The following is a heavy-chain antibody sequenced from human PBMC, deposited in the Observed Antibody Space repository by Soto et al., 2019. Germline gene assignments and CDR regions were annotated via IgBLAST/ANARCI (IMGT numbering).Heavy chain of an antibody. D-gene: IGHD3-10*01. Sequence: EVQLLESGGGLVQPGGSLRLSCAASGFIFSNYDMSWVRQAPGKGLEWVSAIRDTGGSTYSADSVKGRFTISRDNSKNTLYLQMNSLRVEDTAIYYWARLGDASGSYFDYWGQGTLVTVSS. CDR1: GFIFSNYD. CDR2: IRDTGGST. J-gene: IGHJ4*02. V-gene: IGHV3-23*01. CDR3: ARLGDASGSYFDY.